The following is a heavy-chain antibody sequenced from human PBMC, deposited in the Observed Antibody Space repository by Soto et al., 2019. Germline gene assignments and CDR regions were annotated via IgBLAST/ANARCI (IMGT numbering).Heavy chain of an antibody. CDR2: IIPIFGTA. CDR3: ARRDYYDSSGYYYYYGMDV. J-gene: IGHJ6*02. Sequence: GASVKVSCKASGGTFSSYAISWVRQAPGQGLEWMGGIIPIFGTANYAQKFQGRVTITADESTSTAYMELSSLRSEDTAVYYCARRDYYDSSGYYYYYGMDVWGQGTTVTVSS. CDR1: GGTFSSYA. V-gene: IGHV1-69*13. D-gene: IGHD3-22*01.